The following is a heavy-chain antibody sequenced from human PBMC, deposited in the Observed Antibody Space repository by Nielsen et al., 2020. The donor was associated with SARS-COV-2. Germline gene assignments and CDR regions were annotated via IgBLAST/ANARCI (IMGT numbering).Heavy chain of an antibody. CDR3: ARDLDSGYFDY. D-gene: IGHD3-10*01. CDR1: GFTFSSYW. CDR2: IKQDGSEK. J-gene: IGHJ4*02. Sequence: GGSLRLSCAASGFTFSSYWMSWVRQAPGKGLEWVANIKQDGSEKYYVDSVKGRFTISRDNAKNSLYLQMNSPRAEDTAVYYCARDLDSGYFDYWGQGTLVTVSS. V-gene: IGHV3-7*01.